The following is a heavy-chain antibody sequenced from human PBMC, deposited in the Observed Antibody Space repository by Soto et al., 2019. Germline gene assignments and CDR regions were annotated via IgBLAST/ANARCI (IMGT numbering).Heavy chain of an antibody. J-gene: IGHJ6*03. CDR3: ASTTVTTLQYYYYYMDV. CDR2: ISSSSSYI. Sequence: GSLRLSCAASGFTFSSYSMNWVRQAPGKGLEWVSSISSSSSYIYYADSVKGRFTISRDNAKNSLYLQMNSLRVEDTAVYFCASTTVTTLQYYYYYMDVWGTGTTVTVSS. CDR1: GFTFSSYS. V-gene: IGHV3-21*01. D-gene: IGHD4-17*01.